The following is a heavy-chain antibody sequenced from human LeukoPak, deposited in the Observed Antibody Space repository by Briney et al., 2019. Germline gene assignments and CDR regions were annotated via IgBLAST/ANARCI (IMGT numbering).Heavy chain of an antibody. Sequence: PSETLSLTCAISGGSINNYYWSWIRQPPGKGLEWIGYIYYSGTTNYSPSLNSRVNISLDTAKNQFSLRLSSVTAADTAVYYRARQTAKNVDTARFDSWGQGTLVTVSS. CDR3: ARQTAKNVDTARFDS. J-gene: IGHJ4*02. CDR1: GGSINNYY. V-gene: IGHV4-59*08. D-gene: IGHD5-18*01. CDR2: IYYSGTT.